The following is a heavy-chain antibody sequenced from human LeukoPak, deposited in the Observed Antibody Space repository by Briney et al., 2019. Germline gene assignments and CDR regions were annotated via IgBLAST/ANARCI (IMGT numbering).Heavy chain of an antibody. J-gene: IGHJ4*02. CDR2: IKKDGSDK. D-gene: IGHD1-1*01. V-gene: IGHV3-7*01. Sequence: RRSLRPSCAASRFTFSTYFMTWVRQAPGTGLEWVALIKKDGSDKNYVDSVKGRFTISRDNAKNSLCLQMNRLRVDDTAVYYCAGGAALNWNSGGIDYWGQGTLVTVSS. CDR3: AGGAALNWNSGGIDY. CDR1: RFTFSTYF.